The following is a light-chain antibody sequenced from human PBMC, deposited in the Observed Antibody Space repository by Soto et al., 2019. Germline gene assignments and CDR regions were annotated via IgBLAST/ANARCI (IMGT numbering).Light chain of an antibody. Sequence: DIQMTQSPYSLSASVGDRVTISCRASQSVRSHLNWFQQKPGKAPDLLIYGASTLQFGVPSRFSGSGSATDFILTISNLQPEDFAIYYCQQSFRTPRTFGQGTKVDIK. CDR1: QSVRSH. V-gene: IGKV1-39*01. CDR2: GAS. CDR3: QQSFRTPRT. J-gene: IGKJ1*01.